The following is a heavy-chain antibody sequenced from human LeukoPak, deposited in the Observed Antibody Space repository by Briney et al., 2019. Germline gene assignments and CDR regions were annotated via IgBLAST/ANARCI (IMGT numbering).Heavy chain of an antibody. CDR2: INHSGST. D-gene: IGHD2-15*01. J-gene: IGHJ4*02. V-gene: IGHV4-38-2*02. Sequence: SETLSLTCSVSGYSISSTHYWAWMRQPPGKGLEWIGSINHSGSTYYNPSLKSRVTVSVDTSKNQFSLRLSSVTAADTAVYYCARVCSSGRCCDQWGQGTLVTVSS. CDR1: GYSISSTHY. CDR3: ARVCSSGRCCDQ.